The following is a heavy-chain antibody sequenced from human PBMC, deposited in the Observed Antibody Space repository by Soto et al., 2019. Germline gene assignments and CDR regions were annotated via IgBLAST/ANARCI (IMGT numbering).Heavy chain of an antibody. CDR3: ALSYPVTSDY. D-gene: IGHD4-17*01. CDR1: GLTFSSYW. CDR2: INSDGSST. V-gene: IGHV3-74*01. J-gene: IGHJ4*02. Sequence: EVQLVESGGGLVQPGGSLRLSCAASGLTFSSYWMHWVRQAPGKGLVWVSRINSDGSSTNYADSVKGRFTISRDNAKNRLYLQMNSLRAEDTAVYYCALSYPVTSDYWGQGTLVTVSS.